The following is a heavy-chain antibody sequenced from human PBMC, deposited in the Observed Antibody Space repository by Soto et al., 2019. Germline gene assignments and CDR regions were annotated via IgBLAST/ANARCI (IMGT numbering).Heavy chain of an antibody. CDR3: ARHPSDFWFDP. CDR1: GGSISSGGYS. D-gene: IGHD2-21*02. CDR2: IYHSGST. V-gene: IGHV4-30-2*03. Sequence: SETLSLTCAVSGGSISSGGYSWSWIRQPPGKGLEWIGYIYHSGSTYYNPSLKSRVTVSVDTSRNQFSLKLSSVTAADTAVYYCARHPSDFWFDPWGQGTLVTVSS. J-gene: IGHJ5*02.